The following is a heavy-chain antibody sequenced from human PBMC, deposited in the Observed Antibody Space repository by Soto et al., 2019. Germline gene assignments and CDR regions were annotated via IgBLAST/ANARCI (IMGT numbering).Heavy chain of an antibody. Sequence: EVQLLESGGDLVQPGGSLRLSCAASGFTFSSNAVSWVRQAPGKGLEWVSVITNTGGDSVYADSVKGRFTISRDNSKNTLYLQMNSLRADDTAIYYCARASGESYPASRVFDSWGQGTRVTVSS. CDR1: GFTFSSNA. V-gene: IGHV3-23*01. CDR2: ITNTGGDS. CDR3: ARASGESYPASRVFDS. D-gene: IGHD1-26*01. J-gene: IGHJ4*02.